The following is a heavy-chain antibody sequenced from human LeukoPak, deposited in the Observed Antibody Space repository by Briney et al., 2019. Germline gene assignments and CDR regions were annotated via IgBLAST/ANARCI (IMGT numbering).Heavy chain of an antibody. CDR3: ARHSTRWYYGSGSYSWFDP. D-gene: IGHD3-10*01. CDR1: GGSFSGYY. J-gene: IGHJ5*02. Sequence: SETLSLTCAVYGGSFSGYYWSWIRQPPGKGLEWIGEINHSGSTNYNPSLKSRVTISVDTSKNQFSLKLSSVTAADTAVYYCARHSTRWYYGSGSYSWFDPWGQGTLVTVSS. V-gene: IGHV4-34*01. CDR2: INHSGST.